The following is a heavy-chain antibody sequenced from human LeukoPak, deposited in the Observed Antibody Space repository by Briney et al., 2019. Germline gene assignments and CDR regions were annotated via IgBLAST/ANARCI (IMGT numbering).Heavy chain of an antibody. Sequence: PGVSLRLLCAASGFPFSSYAMQWLAQAPGRGREYLSDISSNGGSRYYANSVKGRFTIPRDNSKNTLYLQMDSLRAEDMAVYYCARGYYGSGSYYNDPVGYWGQGTLVTVSS. CDR2: ISSNGGSR. CDR1: GFPFSSYA. D-gene: IGHD3-10*01. CDR3: ARGYYGSGSYYNDPVGY. V-gene: IGHV3-64*01. J-gene: IGHJ4*02.